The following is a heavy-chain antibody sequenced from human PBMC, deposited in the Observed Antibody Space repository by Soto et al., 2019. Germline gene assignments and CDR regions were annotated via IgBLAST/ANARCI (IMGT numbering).Heavy chain of an antibody. D-gene: IGHD3-3*01. CDR3: ARARRITIFGVVKNNWCDP. Sequence: QVQLQQWGAGLLKPSETLSLTCAVYGGSFSGYYWSWIRQPPGKGLEWIGEINHSGSTNYNPSLKSRVTISVGTSKNQFSLKLSSVTAADTAVYYCARARRITIFGVVKNNWCDPWGKGTLVTVSS. CDR2: INHSGST. J-gene: IGHJ5*02. CDR1: GGSFSGYY. V-gene: IGHV4-34*01.